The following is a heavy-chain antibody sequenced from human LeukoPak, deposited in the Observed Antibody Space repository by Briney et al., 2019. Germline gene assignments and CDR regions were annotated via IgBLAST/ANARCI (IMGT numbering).Heavy chain of an antibody. D-gene: IGHD4-17*01. CDR1: GGSISSSNW. CDR2: IYHSGST. Sequence: SGTLSLTCAVSGGSISSSNWGSWVRQPPGEGLGWIGEIYHSGSTNYNPSLKSRVTISVDKCKNHFSLKLSSVTAADTAVYYCARTDDYGDSRGAFDIWGQGTMVTVSS. CDR3: ARTDDYGDSRGAFDI. V-gene: IGHV4-4*02. J-gene: IGHJ3*02.